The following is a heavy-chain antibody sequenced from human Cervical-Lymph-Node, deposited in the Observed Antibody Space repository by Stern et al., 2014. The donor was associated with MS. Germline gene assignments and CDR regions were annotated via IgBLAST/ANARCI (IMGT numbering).Heavy chain of an antibody. Sequence: VQLVQSGAEVERPGASVTVSCKASGYTFTAYFLHWVRQAPGPGLEVMGWSSPKTGSATYAQKVQDRVTMTRDTSINTGYMEVSSLRSDDTAVYYCARDRGSYSDYWGQGTLVAVSS. V-gene: IGHV1-2*02. CDR3: ARDRGSYSDY. J-gene: IGHJ4*02. D-gene: IGHD1-26*01. CDR1: GYTFTAYF. CDR2: SSPKTGSA.